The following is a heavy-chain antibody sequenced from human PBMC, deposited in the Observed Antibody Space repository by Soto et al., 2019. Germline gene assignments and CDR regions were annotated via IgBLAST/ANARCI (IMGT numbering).Heavy chain of an antibody. CDR1: GGSISSSSYY. J-gene: IGHJ4*02. CDR3: ERHKSFLKQQLGGGNFDY. V-gene: IGHV4-39*01. Sequence: SETLSLTCNVSGGSISSSSYYWCWIRHPPGKGLEWIGSIYYSGSTYYNPSLKSRVTISVDTSKNQFSLKLSSVTAADTAVYYCERHKSFLKQQLGGGNFDYWGQGTLVTDS. D-gene: IGHD6-13*01. CDR2: IYYSGST.